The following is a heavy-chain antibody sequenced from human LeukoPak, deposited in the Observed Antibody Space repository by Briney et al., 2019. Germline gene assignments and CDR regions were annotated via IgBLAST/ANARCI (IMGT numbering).Heavy chain of an antibody. D-gene: IGHD6-25*01. CDR2: ISYDGSNK. J-gene: IGHJ4*02. V-gene: IGHV3-30*14. Sequence: PGGSLRLSCAASGFTFSSYAMHWVRQAPGKGVEWVAVISYDGSNKYYADSVKGRFTISRDNSKNTLYLQMNSLRAEDTAVYYSARERGHLDYWGQGTLVTVSS. CDR3: ARERGHLDY. CDR1: GFTFSSYA.